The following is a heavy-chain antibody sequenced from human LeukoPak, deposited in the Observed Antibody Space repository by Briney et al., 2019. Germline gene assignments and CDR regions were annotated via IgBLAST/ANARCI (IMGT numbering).Heavy chain of an antibody. CDR2: IRGSGGNT. CDR1: GFTFSSYA. D-gene: IGHD3-22*01. CDR3: AKDYYDSSIFSAPHLFAC. V-gene: IGHV3-23*01. Sequence: GGSLRLSCAASGFTFSSYAMTWVRQASGKGLEWVSSIRGSGGNTYYADSVKGRFTISRDNFQNTLYLQMNSLRAEDTAVYYCAKDYYDSSIFSAPHLFACWGQGTLVIVSS. J-gene: IGHJ4*02.